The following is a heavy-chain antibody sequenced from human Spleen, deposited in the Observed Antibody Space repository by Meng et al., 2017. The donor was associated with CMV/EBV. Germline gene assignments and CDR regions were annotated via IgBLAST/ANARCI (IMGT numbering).Heavy chain of an antibody. CDR2: ISSSGSTI. J-gene: IGHJ6*02. Sequence: GESLKISCAASGFTFSSYEMNWVRQAPGKGLEWVSYISSSGSTIYYADSVKGRFTISRDNAKNSLYLQMNSLRAEDTAVYYCARERLPYISSGMDVWGQGTTVTVSS. D-gene: IGHD4-11*01. CDR1: GFTFSSYE. CDR3: ARERLPYISSGMDV. V-gene: IGHV3-48*03.